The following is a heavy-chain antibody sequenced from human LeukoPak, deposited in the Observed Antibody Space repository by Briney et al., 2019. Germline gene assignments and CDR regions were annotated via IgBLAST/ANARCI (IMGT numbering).Heavy chain of an antibody. V-gene: IGHV1-69*05. CDR3: ARGRTSSGWLVDY. CDR1: GGTFSSYA. D-gene: IGHD6-19*01. CDR2: IIPIFGTA. J-gene: IGHJ4*02. Sequence: SVKVSCKASGGTFSSYAISWVRQAPGQGREGMGGIIPIFGTANYAQKFQGRVTITTDESTSTAYMELSSLRSEDTAVYYCARGRTSSGWLVDYWGQGTLVTVSS.